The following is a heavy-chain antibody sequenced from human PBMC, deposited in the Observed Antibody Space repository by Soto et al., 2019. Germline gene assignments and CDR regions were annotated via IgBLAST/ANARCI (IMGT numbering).Heavy chain of an antibody. Sequence: QVQLVESGGGVVQPGRSLRLSCAASGFTFSSYGMHWVRQAPGKGLEWVAVIWYDGSNKYYADSVKGRFTISRDNSKNTLYLQKNSLRAGDTGGYYWARGGGGVIITGDYFDYWGQGTLVTVSS. CDR2: IWYDGSNK. CDR3: ARGGGGVIITGDYFDY. J-gene: IGHJ4*02. V-gene: IGHV3-33*01. D-gene: IGHD3-10*01. CDR1: GFTFSSYG.